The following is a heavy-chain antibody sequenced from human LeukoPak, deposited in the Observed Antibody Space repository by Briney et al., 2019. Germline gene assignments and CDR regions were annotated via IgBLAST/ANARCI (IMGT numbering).Heavy chain of an antibody. Sequence: GGSLRLSCAASGFTFSSYSMNWVRQAPGKGLEWVSYISSSSSTIYYADSVKGRFTISRDNAKNSLYLQMNSLRAEDTAVYYCARDLGETYYDFWGGYPAYWGQGTLVTVSS. V-gene: IGHV3-48*01. J-gene: IGHJ4*02. CDR3: ARDLGETYYDFWGGYPAY. CDR1: GFTFSSYS. D-gene: IGHD3-3*01. CDR2: ISSSSSTI.